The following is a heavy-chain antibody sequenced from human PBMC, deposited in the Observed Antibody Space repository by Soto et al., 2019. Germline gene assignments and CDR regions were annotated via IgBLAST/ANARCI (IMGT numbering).Heavy chain of an antibody. V-gene: IGHV4-31*03. CDR1: GGSINSGDYR. CDR2: MYYSGPT. CDR3: ARATGKRNFDWFTFDY. J-gene: IGHJ4*02. D-gene: IGHD3-9*01. Sequence: SETLSLTCTVSGGSINSGDYRWSWIRQHPGKGLEWIGYMYYSGPTYYNPSLKSRITISVDTSTNQFSLKLSSVTAADTAVYYCARATGKRNFDWFTFDYWGQGTLVTVS.